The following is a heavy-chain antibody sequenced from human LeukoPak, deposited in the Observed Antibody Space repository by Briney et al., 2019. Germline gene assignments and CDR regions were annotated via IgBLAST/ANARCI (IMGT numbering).Heavy chain of an antibody. CDR2: ISHSGNP. J-gene: IGHJ4*02. CDR1: GGSISGGKW. Sequence: SGTLSLTCAVSGGSISGGKWWSWVRQPPGKGLEWIGEISHSGNPNYNPSLKSRHTISVDKAKNQFSLNLNSVTAADTAVYYCARDAAAGYSLAYWGQGTLVTVSS. V-gene: IGHV4-4*02. D-gene: IGHD6-13*01. CDR3: ARDAAAGYSLAY.